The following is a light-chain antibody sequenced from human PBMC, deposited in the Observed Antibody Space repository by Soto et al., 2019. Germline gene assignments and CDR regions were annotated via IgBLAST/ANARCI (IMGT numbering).Light chain of an antibody. CDR2: GAS. CDR3: QQYGSSPRT. J-gene: IGKJ1*01. V-gene: IGKV3-20*01. CDR1: QSVSSDY. Sequence: EIVLTQSPGTLSLSPGERATLSCRASQSVSSDYLAWYQQKPGQAPRLLIYGASSRATDIPDRFSGRGSVTDCNLIVSSLEPEDFALYYCQQYGSSPRTFGQGTTVEIK.